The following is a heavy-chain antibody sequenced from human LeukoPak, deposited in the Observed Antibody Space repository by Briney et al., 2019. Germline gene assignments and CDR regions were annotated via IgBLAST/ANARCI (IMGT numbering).Heavy chain of an antibody. D-gene: IGHD3-22*01. Sequence: SVKVSCKASGGTFSSYAISWVRQAPGQGLEWMGRIIPILGIANYAQKFQGRVTITADKSTSTAYMELSSLRSEDTAVYYCARLGSPADYYDSSGDWGQGTLVTVSS. CDR2: IIPILGIA. CDR1: GGTFSSYA. CDR3: ARLGSPADYYDSSGD. V-gene: IGHV1-69*04. J-gene: IGHJ4*02.